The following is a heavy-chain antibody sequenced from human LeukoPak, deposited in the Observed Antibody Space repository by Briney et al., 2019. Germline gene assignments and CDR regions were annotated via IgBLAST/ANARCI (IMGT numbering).Heavy chain of an antibody. CDR1: GGSISSHY. D-gene: IGHD1-26*01. CDR2: IYYSGST. J-gene: IGHJ4*02. V-gene: IGHV4-59*11. CDR3: ARGGSGSYRPFDY. Sequence: SETLSLTCTVSGGSISSHYWSWIRQPPGKGLEGIGYIYYSGSTNYNPSLKSRVTISVDTSKNQFSLKLSSVTAADTAVYYCARGGSGSYRPFDYWGQGTLVTVSS.